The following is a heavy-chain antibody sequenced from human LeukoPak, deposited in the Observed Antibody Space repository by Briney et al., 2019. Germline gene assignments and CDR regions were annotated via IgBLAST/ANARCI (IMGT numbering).Heavy chain of an antibody. J-gene: IGHJ6*02. CDR1: GYTFTSYY. V-gene: IGHV1-46*01. Sequence: ASVKVSCKASGYTFTSYYMHWVRQAPGQGLEWMGIINPSGGSTTYAQNFQGRATMTRDTSTSTVYMELSSLRSEDTAVYYCARAPQQDYYGMDVWGQGTTVTVSS. CDR2: INPSGGST. CDR3: ARAPQQDYYGMDV. D-gene: IGHD1/OR15-1a*01.